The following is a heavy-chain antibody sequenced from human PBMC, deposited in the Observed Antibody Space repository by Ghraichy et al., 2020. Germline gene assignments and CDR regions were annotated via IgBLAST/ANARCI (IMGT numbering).Heavy chain of an antibody. V-gene: IGHV4-38-2*01. Sequence: SETLSLTCAVSGYSISSGYYWGWIRQPPGKGLEWIGNIYHSGSTNYNPSLKSRVTISVDTSKNQFSLKLSSLTAADTAVYYCSRSYWNYGAFDVWGQGTMVTVSS. CDR3: SRSYWNYGAFDV. CDR2: IYHSGST. CDR1: GYSISSGYY. J-gene: IGHJ3*01. D-gene: IGHD1-7*01.